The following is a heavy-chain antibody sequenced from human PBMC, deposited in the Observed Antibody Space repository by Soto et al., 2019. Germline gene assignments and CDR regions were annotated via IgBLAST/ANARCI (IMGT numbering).Heavy chain of an antibody. D-gene: IGHD2-15*01. Sequence: QVQLVQSGAEVKKPGASVKVSCKASGYTFTSYGISWVRQAPGQGLEGMGWISAYNGNTNYAQKLQGRVTMTTDTSTSTAYMELRSLRSDDTAVYYCARRVLGYCSGGSCYFHYYYGMDVWGQGTTVTVSS. J-gene: IGHJ6*02. CDR2: ISAYNGNT. V-gene: IGHV1-18*01. CDR1: GYTFTSYG. CDR3: ARRVLGYCSGGSCYFHYYYGMDV.